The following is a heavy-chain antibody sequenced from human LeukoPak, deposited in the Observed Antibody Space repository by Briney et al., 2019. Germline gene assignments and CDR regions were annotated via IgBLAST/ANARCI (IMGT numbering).Heavy chain of an antibody. Sequence: SETLSLICTVSGGSITSSTYFWGWIRQPPGKGLECIGSIYYSGTTYYNPSLKSRVTISVDTSNNQFSLKLSSVAAADTAVYYGASRRSPVYSRAPFDYGAQEPLATVSS. D-gene: IGHD6-13*01. CDR3: ASRRSPVYSRAPFDY. CDR2: IYYSGTT. J-gene: IGHJ4*02. CDR1: GGSITSSTYF. V-gene: IGHV4-39*01.